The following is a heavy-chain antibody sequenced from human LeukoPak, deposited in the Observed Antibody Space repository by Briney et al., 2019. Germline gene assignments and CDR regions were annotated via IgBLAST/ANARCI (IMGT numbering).Heavy chain of an antibody. J-gene: IGHJ3*02. CDR1: GFTFSSYA. V-gene: IGHV3-30-3*01. CDR2: MSYDGSNK. Sequence: GRSLRLSCAASGFTFSSYAMHWVRQAPGKGLEWVAVMSYDGSNKYYADSVKGRFTISRDNSKNMLYLQMNSLRAEDTTVYYCAREEMATIWSSNRNAFDIWGQGTMVTVSS. CDR3: AREEMATIWSSNRNAFDI. D-gene: IGHD5-24*01.